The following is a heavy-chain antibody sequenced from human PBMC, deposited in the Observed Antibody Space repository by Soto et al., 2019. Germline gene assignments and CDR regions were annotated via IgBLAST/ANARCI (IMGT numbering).Heavy chain of an antibody. D-gene: IGHD3-3*01. CDR2: ISGSGGSV. CDR3: AKASTYDFWTTYFDF. J-gene: IGHJ4*02. CDR1: GFTLTNYA. V-gene: IGHV3-23*01. Sequence: VGSLRLSCAASGFTLTNYAVTWVRQAPGKGLEWVSAISGSGGSVYYADSVKGRFGISRDISKNTLYLQMNSLRPEDTAIYYCAKASTYDFWTTYFDFWGQGTLVTVSS.